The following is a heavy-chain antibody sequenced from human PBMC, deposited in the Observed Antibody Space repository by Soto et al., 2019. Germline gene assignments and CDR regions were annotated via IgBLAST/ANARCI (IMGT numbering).Heavy chain of an antibody. V-gene: IGHV4-31*03. CDR3: AREVVAANDWFDP. CDR2: IYYSGST. CDR1: GGSISSGGYY. D-gene: IGHD2-15*01. J-gene: IGHJ5*02. Sequence: PSETLSLTCTVSGGSISSGGYYWILIRQHPGKGLEWIGYIYYSGSTYYNPSLKSRVTISVDTSKNQFSLKLSSVTAADTAVYYCAREVVAANDWFDPWGQGTLVTVSS.